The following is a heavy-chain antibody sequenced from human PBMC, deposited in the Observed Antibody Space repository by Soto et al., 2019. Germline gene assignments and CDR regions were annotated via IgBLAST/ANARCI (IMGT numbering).Heavy chain of an antibody. CDR2: INPNSGGT. V-gene: IGHV1-2*02. CDR1: GYTFTGYY. J-gene: IGHJ1*01. D-gene: IGHD6-13*01. Sequence: ASVKVSCKASGYTFTGYYMHWVRQAPGQGLEWMGWINPNSGGTNYAQKFQGRVTMTRDTSISTAYMELSRLRSDDTAVYYCARRAAAENKCLQHWGQGTLVTVSS. CDR3: ARRAAAENKCLQH.